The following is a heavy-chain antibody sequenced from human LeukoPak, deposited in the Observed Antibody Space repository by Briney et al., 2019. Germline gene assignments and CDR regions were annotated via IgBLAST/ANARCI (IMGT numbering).Heavy chain of an antibody. V-gene: IGHV3-21*01. CDR1: GFTFSSYS. CDR2: ISSSGTSI. CDR3: ARHTGPYYGSGSYGLDV. Sequence: GGSLRLSCAASGFTFSSYSMNWVRQAPGKGLEWVSSISSSGTSIYYADSVKGRFTISRDNAKNSLYLQMNSLRAEDTAVYYCARHTGPYYGSGSYGLDVWGQGTTVPVSS. D-gene: IGHD3-10*01. J-gene: IGHJ6*02.